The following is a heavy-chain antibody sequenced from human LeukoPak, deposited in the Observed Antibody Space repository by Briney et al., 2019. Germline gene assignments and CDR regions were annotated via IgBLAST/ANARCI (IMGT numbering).Heavy chain of an antibody. Sequence: PSETLSLTCTVSGGSISSYYWSWIRQPPGKGLEWIGYIYYSGSTNYNPSLKSRVTISVDTSKNQFSLKLSSVTAADTAVYYCASRAHSSWYGDFDYWGQGTLVTVSS. J-gene: IGHJ4*02. CDR1: GGSISSYY. D-gene: IGHD6-13*01. CDR3: ASRAHSSWYGDFDY. CDR2: IYYSGST. V-gene: IGHV4-59*08.